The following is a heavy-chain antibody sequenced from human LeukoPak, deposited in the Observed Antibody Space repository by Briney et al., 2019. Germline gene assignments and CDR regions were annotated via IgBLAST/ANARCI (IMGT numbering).Heavy chain of an antibody. V-gene: IGHV3-7*01. CDR1: GFTFSSYW. Sequence: GGSLRLSCAASGFTFSSYWMSWVRQAPGKGLEWVANTKQDGSEKYYVDSVKGRFTISRDNAKNSLYLQMNSLRAEDTAVYYCARGEWGLLGYGDPLFDYWGQGTLVTVSS. D-gene: IGHD4-17*01. CDR2: TKQDGSEK. CDR3: ARGEWGLLGYGDPLFDY. J-gene: IGHJ4*02.